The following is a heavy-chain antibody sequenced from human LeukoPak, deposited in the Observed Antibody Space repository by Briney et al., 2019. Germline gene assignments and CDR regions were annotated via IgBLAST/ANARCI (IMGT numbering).Heavy chain of an antibody. V-gene: IGHV3-21*01. CDR1: GFTFSSYS. Sequence: PGGSLRLSCAASGFTFSSYSMNWVRQAPGKGLEWVSSISSSSSYIYYADSVKGRFTISRDNSKNTLYLQMNSLRAEDTAVYYCARAWEVIYSGFDYWGQGTLVTVSS. CDR2: ISSSSSYI. D-gene: IGHD1-26*01. J-gene: IGHJ4*02. CDR3: ARAWEVIYSGFDY.